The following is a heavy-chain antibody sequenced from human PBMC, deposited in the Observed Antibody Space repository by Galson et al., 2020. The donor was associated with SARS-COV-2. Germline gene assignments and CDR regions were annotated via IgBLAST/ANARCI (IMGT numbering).Heavy chain of an antibody. CDR3: ASSSYYYDTSVSSAFYNFYGMDV. D-gene: IGHD3-22*01. CDR2: ISYDGGSK. J-gene: IGHJ6*02. V-gene: IGHV3-30-3*01. CDR1: RFNFGSYA. Sequence: GGSLRLSCADSRFNFGSYAMHWVRQAPGKGLEWVAVISYDGGSKDYADSVKGRFTISRDNSKSTLYLQMSGLSAEDTAVYYCASSSYYYDTSVSSAFYNFYGMDVWGQGTTVTVSS.